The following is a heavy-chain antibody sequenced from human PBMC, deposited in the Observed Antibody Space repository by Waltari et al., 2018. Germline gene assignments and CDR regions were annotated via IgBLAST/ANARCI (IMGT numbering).Heavy chain of an antibody. CDR2: ISSSSGYI. J-gene: IGHJ3*02. Sequence: EVQLVESGGGLVKPGGSLRLSCAASRFTFSNFRMNWVRQAPGKGLEWVSSISSSSGYIYYADSVKGRLTISRDNAKNSLYLQMNSLRGEDTAVYYCARQMGDTGSAFDIWGQGTMVTVSS. CDR1: RFTFSNFR. V-gene: IGHV3-21*01. CDR3: ARQMGDTGSAFDI. D-gene: IGHD1-26*01.